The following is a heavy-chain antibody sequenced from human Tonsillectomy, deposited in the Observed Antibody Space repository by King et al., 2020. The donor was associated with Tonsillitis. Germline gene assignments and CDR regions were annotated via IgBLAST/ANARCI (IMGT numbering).Heavy chain of an antibody. CDR2: ISGSSGKT. J-gene: IGHJ4*02. Sequence: VQLVESGGDLVQPGGSLRLSCVGSGFTFSSYAMSWVRQAPGRGLEWVSHISGSSGKTFYAGFVRGRFTISRDNSKNTLYLQMNSLRAEDSALYYCAKDICTSASCLYYFDSWGLGTLVTVSS. CDR3: AKDICTSASCLYYFDS. D-gene: IGHD2-2*01. CDR1: GFTFSSYA. V-gene: IGHV3-23*04.